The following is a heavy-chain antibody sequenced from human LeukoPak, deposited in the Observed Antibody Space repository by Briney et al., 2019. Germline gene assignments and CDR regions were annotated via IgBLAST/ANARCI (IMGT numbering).Heavy chain of an antibody. D-gene: IGHD3-9*01. J-gene: IGHJ3*01. CDR1: GGSISTGGYY. CDR3: AKVALRHFDWTGSAFDV. Sequence: SETLSLTCTVSGGSISTGGYYWTWIRQHPGTGLEWIGYIYSSGGSYYYNPSLESRVTISVDTSMTAADTAVYYCAKVALRHFDWTGSAFDVWGQGTMVTVSS. V-gene: IGHV4-31*03. CDR2: IYSSGGSY.